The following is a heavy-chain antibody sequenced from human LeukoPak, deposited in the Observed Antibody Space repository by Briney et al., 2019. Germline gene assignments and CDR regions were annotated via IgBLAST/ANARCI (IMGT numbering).Heavy chain of an antibody. CDR1: GFTFSNYA. CDR2: ITDNAYTT. Sequence: GGSLRLSCAASGFTFSNYAMSWVRQAPGKGLEWVSSITDNAYTTYYADSVRGRFTISRDNSKNTLYLQMIGVRAEDTAVYFCAKYYYDSSGYYDAAPLDSWGQGTLVTVFS. J-gene: IGHJ4*02. D-gene: IGHD3-22*01. CDR3: AKYYYDSSGYYDAAPLDS. V-gene: IGHV3-23*01.